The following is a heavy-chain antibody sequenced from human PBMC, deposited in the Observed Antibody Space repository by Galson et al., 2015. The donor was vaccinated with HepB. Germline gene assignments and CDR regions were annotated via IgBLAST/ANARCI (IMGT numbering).Heavy chain of an antibody. Sequence: QSGAEVKKPGASVKVSCKASGYTFTSSDINWVRQATGQGLEWMGWMNPNSGNTVYAQQFQGRVTMTRNTSISTAYMERSSLRSEDTAVYYGARGPPVFAYWGQGTLVTVSS. V-gene: IGHV1-8*01. CDR1: GYTFTSSD. CDR3: ARGPPVFAY. CDR2: MNPNSGNT. J-gene: IGHJ4*02.